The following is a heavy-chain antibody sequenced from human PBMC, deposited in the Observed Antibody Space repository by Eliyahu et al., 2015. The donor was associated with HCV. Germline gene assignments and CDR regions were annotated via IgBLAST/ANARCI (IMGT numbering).Heavy chain of an antibody. J-gene: IGHJ5*02. CDR1: GGXISSXX. V-gene: IGHV4-59*01. CDR2: THYRGST. Sequence: QVQLQESGPGLVKPSETLSLXCSVSGGXISSXXWSWIRQTPGKGLEWIGXTHYRGSTNYNPSLKSRVTISVDTSKNQFSLKMSSVTAADTAVYYCASGGGGIAVTGTGGWFDPWGQGTLVTVSS. CDR3: ASGGGGIAVTGTGGWFDP. D-gene: IGHD6-19*01.